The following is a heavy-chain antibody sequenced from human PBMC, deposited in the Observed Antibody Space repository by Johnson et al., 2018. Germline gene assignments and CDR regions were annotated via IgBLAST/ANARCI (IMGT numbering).Heavy chain of an antibody. Sequence: VQLVQSGGGVVQPGRSLRLSCAASGFTFSSYGMHWVRQAPGKGLEWVSSISSSSSYIYYADSVKGRFTISRDNAKNSLYLQLNSLRAEETAVDDCPRGNRDLGGFDIWGQGTMVTVSS. V-gene: IGHV3-21*01. CDR1: GFTFSSYG. CDR2: ISSSSSYI. D-gene: IGHD1-14*01. J-gene: IGHJ3*02. CDR3: PRGNRDLGGFDI.